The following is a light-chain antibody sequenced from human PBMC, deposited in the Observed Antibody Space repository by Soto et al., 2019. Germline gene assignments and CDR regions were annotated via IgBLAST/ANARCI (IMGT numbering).Light chain of an antibody. CDR1: QSVSSSY. CDR2: GTS. Sequence: DIVLTQSPGTLSLSPGERATLPCRASQSVSSSYLAWYQQKPGQAPRLLIYGTSSRATAIPDRFSGSGSGTDFTLTISRLEPEDFAVYYCQQYGSSSWTFGQGTKVDIK. CDR3: QQYGSSSWT. J-gene: IGKJ1*01. V-gene: IGKV3-20*01.